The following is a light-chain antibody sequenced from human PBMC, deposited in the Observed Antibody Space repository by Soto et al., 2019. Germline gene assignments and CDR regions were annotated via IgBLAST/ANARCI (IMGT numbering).Light chain of an antibody. V-gene: IGKV3-15*01. CDR3: QHYNNWLGT. Sequence: EIVLTQSPATLSLFPGERATLSCRANQAISSNLAWYQQKPGQAPRLLIYGASTRATGIPDRFSGSGSGTEFILTISSLQSEDFAVYYCQHYNNWLGTFGGGTKVDIK. CDR1: QAISSN. J-gene: IGKJ4*01. CDR2: GAS.